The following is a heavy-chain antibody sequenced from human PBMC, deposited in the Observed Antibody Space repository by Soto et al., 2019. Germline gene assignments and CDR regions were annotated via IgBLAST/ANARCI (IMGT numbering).Heavy chain of an antibody. CDR2: IYYSGST. CDR1: GGSISSYY. D-gene: IGHD3-16*01. V-gene: IGHV4-59*01. Sequence: SETLSLTCTVSGGSISSYYWSWIRQPPGKGLEWIGYIYYSGSTNYNPSLKSRVTISVDTSKNQFSLKLSSVTAADTAVYYCARELVPITFGGAQGYMDVWGKGTTVTVSS. J-gene: IGHJ6*03. CDR3: ARELVPITFGGAQGYMDV.